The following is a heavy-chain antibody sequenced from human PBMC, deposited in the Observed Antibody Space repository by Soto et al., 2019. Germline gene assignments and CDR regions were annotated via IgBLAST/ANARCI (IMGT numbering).Heavy chain of an antibody. CDR3: AKGSRVPHVGSFGY. CDR2: ISGSGGST. V-gene: IGHV3-23*01. Sequence: LRLSCAASGFTFSSYAMSWVRQAPGKGLEWVSAISGSGGSTYYADSVKGRFTISRDNSKNTLYLQMNSLRAEDTAVYYCAKGSRVPHVGSFGYWGQGTLVTVSS. CDR1: GFTFSSYA. J-gene: IGHJ4*02. D-gene: IGHD1-1*01.